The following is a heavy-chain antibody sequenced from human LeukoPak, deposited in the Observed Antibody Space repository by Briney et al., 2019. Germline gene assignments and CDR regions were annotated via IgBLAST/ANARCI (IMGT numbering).Heavy chain of an antibody. D-gene: IGHD3-10*01. J-gene: IGHJ4*02. Sequence: SGTLSLTCTVSGGSISGVGYYWNWIRQHPGKGLEWIGYIYYSGNTYYNPSLKSRVTISSDTSKNQFSLKLSSVTAADTAVYYCARESRAFYYGSGSSFFDYWGQGILVTVSS. CDR2: IYYSGNT. CDR1: GGSISGVGYY. V-gene: IGHV4-31*03. CDR3: ARESRAFYYGSGSSFFDY.